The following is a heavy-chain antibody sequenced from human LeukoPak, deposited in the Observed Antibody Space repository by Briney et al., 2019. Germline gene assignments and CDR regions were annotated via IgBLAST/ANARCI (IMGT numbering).Heavy chain of an antibody. J-gene: IGHJ6*02. D-gene: IGHD6-19*01. Sequence: SETLSLTCTVSGGSISSYYWSWLRQPPGKGLEWIGYIYYSGSTNYNPSLKSRVTISEDTSKNQFSLKLSSVTAADTAVYYCARARGWTSDSDYCYGMDVGGQGTTGTVSS. CDR2: IYYSGST. CDR1: GGSISSYY. V-gene: IGHV4-59*08. CDR3: ARARGWTSDSDYCYGMDV.